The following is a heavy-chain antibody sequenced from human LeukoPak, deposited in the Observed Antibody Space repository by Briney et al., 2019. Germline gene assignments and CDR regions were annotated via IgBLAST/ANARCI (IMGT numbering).Heavy chain of an antibody. CDR3: ARYCSSSSCSGGFGY. CDR1: GFTFSSYS. J-gene: IGHJ4*01. D-gene: IGHD2-2*01. CDR2: IISRSSTI. Sequence: GGSLRLSCAASGFTFSSYSMNWVRQAPGKGLEWVSYIISRSSTIHYADSVKGRFTISRDNAKNSLYLQMNTLRDEDTAVYYCARYCSSSSCSGGFGYWGHGTLVTVSS. V-gene: IGHV3-48*02.